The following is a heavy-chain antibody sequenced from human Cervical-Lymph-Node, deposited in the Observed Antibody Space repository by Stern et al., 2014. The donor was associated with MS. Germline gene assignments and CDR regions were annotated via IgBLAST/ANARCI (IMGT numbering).Heavy chain of an antibody. CDR2: ISSNSTYI. CDR3: ARRGGIYYFDY. V-gene: IGHV3-21*01. Sequence: EDQLVESGGGLVKPGGYLRLSCAASGFTFSDYSMNWVRQAPGTGLEWVSSISSNSTYIFYADSVKGRFTISRDNAKNSLFLQMNSLRAEDTAVYYCARRGGIYYFDYWGPGTLVTVSS. D-gene: IGHD3-16*01. CDR1: GFTFSDYS. J-gene: IGHJ4*02.